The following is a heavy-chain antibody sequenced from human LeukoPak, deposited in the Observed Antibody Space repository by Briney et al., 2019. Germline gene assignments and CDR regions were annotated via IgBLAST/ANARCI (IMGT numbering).Heavy chain of an antibody. V-gene: IGHV3-30*02. Sequence: PGGSLRLSCAASRFTFSSYGMHWVRQAPGKGLEWVAYIQYDGSNEQYADSVKGRFSISRDSSKNILYLQMNSLRAEDTAVYYCARDHCSGGSCSYLDYYYMDVWGKGTTVTVSS. CDR2: IQYDGSNE. CDR1: RFTFSSYG. CDR3: ARDHCSGGSCSYLDYYYMDV. J-gene: IGHJ6*03. D-gene: IGHD2-15*01.